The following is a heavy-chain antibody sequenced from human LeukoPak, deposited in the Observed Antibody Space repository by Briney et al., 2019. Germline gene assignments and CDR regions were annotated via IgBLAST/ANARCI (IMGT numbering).Heavy chain of an antibody. Sequence: SETLSLTCTVSGGSISSYYWSWIRQPPGKGLEWIGYIYYSGSTNYNPSLKSRVTISVDTSKNQFSLKLSSVTAADTAVYYCARDTLSYFDYWGQGTLVTVSS. J-gene: IGHJ4*02. CDR1: GGSISSYY. CDR2: IYYSGST. V-gene: IGHV4-59*01. CDR3: ARDTLSYFDY.